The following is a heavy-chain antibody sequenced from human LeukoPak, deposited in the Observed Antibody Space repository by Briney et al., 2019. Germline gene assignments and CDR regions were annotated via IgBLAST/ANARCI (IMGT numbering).Heavy chain of an antibody. CDR1: GGSISSSSYY. J-gene: IGHJ5*02. CDR3: ARHEGVPGIAAAGTFDP. D-gene: IGHD6-13*01. V-gene: IGHV4-39*01. CDR2: IYYSGST. Sequence: SETLSLTCTVSGGSISSSSYYWGWIRQPPGKGLEWIGSIYYSGSTYYNPSLKSRVTISVDTSKNQFSLKLSSVTAADTAVYYCARHEGVPGIAAAGTFDPWGQGTLVTVSS.